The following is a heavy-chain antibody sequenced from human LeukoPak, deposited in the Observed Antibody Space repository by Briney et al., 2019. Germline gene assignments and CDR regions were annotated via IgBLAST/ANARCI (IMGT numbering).Heavy chain of an antibody. D-gene: IGHD6-25*01. CDR3: ARERYSSVVDY. Sequence: ASVKVSCKASGYTFTSYGISWVRQAPGQGLEWMGWISAYNGNTNYAQKLQGRVTMTTDTSTSTPYMELRSLRSDDTAVYYCARERYSSVVDYWGQGTLVTVSS. J-gene: IGHJ4*02. V-gene: IGHV1-18*04. CDR2: ISAYNGNT. CDR1: GYTFTSYG.